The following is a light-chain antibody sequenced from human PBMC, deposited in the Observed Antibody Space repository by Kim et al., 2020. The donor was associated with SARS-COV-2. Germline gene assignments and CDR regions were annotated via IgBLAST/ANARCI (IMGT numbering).Light chain of an antibody. CDR2: DAS. V-gene: IGKV3-11*01. CDR3: QQRENWPPT. Sequence: ETVLTQFPATLSLSPGERATLSCRASQSVNTYIAWYQQKPGQAPRLLISDASNRATGIPARFSGSGSGTDFTLTISTLEPEDFAVYYCQQRENWPPTFGHGTRLEIK. CDR1: QSVNTY. J-gene: IGKJ5*01.